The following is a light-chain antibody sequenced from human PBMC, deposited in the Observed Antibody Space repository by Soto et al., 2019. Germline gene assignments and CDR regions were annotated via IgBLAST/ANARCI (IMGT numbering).Light chain of an antibody. CDR3: CSYAGSRRV. CDR1: SSDVVSYNL. Sequence: QSALTQPASVSGSPGQSITISCTGTSSDVVSYNLVSWYQQHPGKAPKLMIYEVSKRPSGVSNRFSGSKSGNTASLTISGLQAEDEADYYCCSYAGSRRVFGTGTKLTVL. V-gene: IGLV2-23*02. J-gene: IGLJ1*01. CDR2: EVS.